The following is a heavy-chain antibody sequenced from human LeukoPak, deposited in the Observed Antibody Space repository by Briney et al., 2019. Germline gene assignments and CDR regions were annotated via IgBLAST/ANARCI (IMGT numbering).Heavy chain of an antibody. J-gene: IGHJ4*02. CDR2: IWYDGSNK. CDR3: ARDQAVTNYFDY. D-gene: IGHD4-17*01. CDR1: GFTFSSYG. Sequence: GGSLRLSCAASGFTFSSYGMHWVRQAPGKGLEWVAVIWYDGSNKYHADSVKGRFTISRDNSKNTLYLQMNSLRAEDTAVYYCARDQAVTNYFDYWGQGTLVTVSS. V-gene: IGHV3-33*01.